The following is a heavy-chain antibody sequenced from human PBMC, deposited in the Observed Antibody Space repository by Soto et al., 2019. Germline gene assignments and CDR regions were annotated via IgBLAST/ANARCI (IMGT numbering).Heavy chain of an antibody. J-gene: IGHJ4*02. Sequence: QPGGSLRLSCAASGFTFSSYAMSWVRQAPGKGLEWVSAISGSGGSTYYADSVKGRFTISRDNSKNTLYLQMNSLRAEDTAVYYSAKDLSVAGSGLFDYWGQGTLVTVSS. CDR2: ISGSGGST. D-gene: IGHD6-19*01. CDR1: GFTFSSYA. V-gene: IGHV3-23*01. CDR3: AKDLSVAGSGLFDY.